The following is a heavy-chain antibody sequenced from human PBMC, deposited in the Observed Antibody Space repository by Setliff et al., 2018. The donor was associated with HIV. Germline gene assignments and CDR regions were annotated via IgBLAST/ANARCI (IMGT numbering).Heavy chain of an antibody. CDR1: GGSIDSTSYY. J-gene: IGHJ2*01. CDR3: ARAKYYYDTSAYYGSRDWYFDL. Sequence: TLSLTCTVSGGSIDSTSYYWDWIRQPPGKGLEWIATIYYSGDSHYNPSLKSRVTISVDTSKNQFSLKLNSVTAADTAVYYCARAKYYYDTSAYYGSRDWYFDLWGRGTLVTVSS. CDR2: IYYSGDS. V-gene: IGHV4-39*07. D-gene: IGHD3-22*01.